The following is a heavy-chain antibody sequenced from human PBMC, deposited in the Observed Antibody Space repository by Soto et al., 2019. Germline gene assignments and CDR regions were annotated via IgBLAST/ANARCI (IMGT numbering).Heavy chain of an antibody. CDR1: GGSISSGGYY. CDR3: ARDQGGSGSYAFDY. V-gene: IGHV4-31*03. D-gene: IGHD3-10*01. CDR2: IYYSGST. J-gene: IGHJ4*02. Sequence: QVQLQESGPGLVKPSQTLSLTCTVSGGSISSGGYYWSWIRQHPGKGLEWIGYIYYSGSTYYNPSLKSRVTISVNTSKNRFSLKLSFVPAADTAVYYCARDQGGSGSYAFDYWGQGTLVTVSS.